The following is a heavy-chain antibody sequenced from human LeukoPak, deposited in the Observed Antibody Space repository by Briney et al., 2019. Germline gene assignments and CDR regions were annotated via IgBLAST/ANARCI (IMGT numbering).Heavy chain of an antibody. J-gene: IGHJ6*02. D-gene: IGHD2-2*01. CDR3: ARIFRYQLVDYYALDV. CDR2: IRSNSAYI. CDR1: GFSFSDYA. V-gene: IGHV3-21*01. Sequence: GGALRLSCAASGFSFSDYAMDWVRQALGKGLEWISAIRSNSAYIFYAESVEGRFTISRDNAKSSVSLQMNSLRDDDTAVYYCARIFRYQLVDYYALDVWGQGTTVTVSS.